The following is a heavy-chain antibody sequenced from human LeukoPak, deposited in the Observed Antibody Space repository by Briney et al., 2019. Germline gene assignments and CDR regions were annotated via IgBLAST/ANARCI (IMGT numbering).Heavy chain of an antibody. Sequence: GGSLRLSCAASGFTFSSYGMHWVRQAPGKGLEWVAFIRYDGSNKYYADSVKGRFTISRDNSKNTLYLQMNSLRAEDTAVYYCAKDGRGVRTMAETYYYYYGMDVWGQGTTVTVSS. CDR1: GFTFSSYG. CDR3: AKDGRGVRTMAETYYYYYGMDV. D-gene: IGHD3-10*01. CDR2: IRYDGSNK. V-gene: IGHV3-30*02. J-gene: IGHJ6*02.